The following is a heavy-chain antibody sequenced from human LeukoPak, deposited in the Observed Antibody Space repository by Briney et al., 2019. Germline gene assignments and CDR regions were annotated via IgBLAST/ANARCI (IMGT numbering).Heavy chain of an antibody. CDR1: GFTFSSYA. CDR3: AKVDYGDLPFDY. V-gene: IGHV3-23*01. Sequence: PGGSLRLSCAASGFTFSSYAMSWVRQAPGKGLEWVSAISGSGGSTYYADSVKGRFTISRDNSKNTLYLQMNSLGAEDSAVYYCAKVDYGDLPFDYWGQGTLVTVSS. D-gene: IGHD4-17*01. CDR2: ISGSGGST. J-gene: IGHJ4*02.